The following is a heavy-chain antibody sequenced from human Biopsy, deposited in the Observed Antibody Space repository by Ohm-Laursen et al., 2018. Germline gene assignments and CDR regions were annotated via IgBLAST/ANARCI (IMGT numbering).Heavy chain of an antibody. J-gene: IGHJ6*02. Sequence: SLRLSCTASGFTFSSHAMSWVRQAPGKGLEWVSVITGVGGVTYYADPVKGRFTVSRDNSMNTMFLQMNSLRAQDAGTYYCAKWGTSMALYHFYGMDVCGQGTTVSVSS. CDR3: AKWGTSMALYHFYGMDV. CDR1: GFTFSSHA. V-gene: IGHV3-23*01. D-gene: IGHD5-18*01. CDR2: ITGVGGVT.